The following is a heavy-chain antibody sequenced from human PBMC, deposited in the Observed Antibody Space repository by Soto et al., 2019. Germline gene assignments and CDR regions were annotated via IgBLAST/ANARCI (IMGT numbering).Heavy chain of an antibody. CDR3: ARGGVAGFDY. CDR1: GGTFSSYS. D-gene: IGHD6-19*01. Sequence: QVQLVQAGAEVKKPGSSVKVSCKASGGTFSSYSISWVRQAPGQGLEWMGRIIPILGIANYAQKFQGRVTITADKSTSTAYMELSSLRAEDTAVYHCARGGVAGFDYGGQGTLVTVSS. J-gene: IGHJ4*02. CDR2: IIPILGIA. V-gene: IGHV1-69*02.